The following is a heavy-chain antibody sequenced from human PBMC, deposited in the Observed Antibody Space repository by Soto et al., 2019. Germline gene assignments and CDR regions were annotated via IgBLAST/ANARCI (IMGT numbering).Heavy chain of an antibody. CDR3: ARDRRAQYYYDSSGYYNAFDI. D-gene: IGHD3-22*01. CDR1: GGSISSGGYY. V-gene: IGHV4-31*03. Sequence: QVQLQESGPGLVKPSQTLSLTCTVSGGSISSGGYYWSWIRQHPGKGLEWIGYIYYSGSTYYNPSLKSRVTISVDTSKNQFSLKLSSVTAADTAVYYCARDRRAQYYYDSSGYYNAFDICGQGTMVTVSS. J-gene: IGHJ3*02. CDR2: IYYSGST.